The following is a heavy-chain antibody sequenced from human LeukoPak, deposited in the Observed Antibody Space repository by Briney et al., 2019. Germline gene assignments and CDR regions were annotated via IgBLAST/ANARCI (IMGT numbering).Heavy chain of an antibody. J-gene: IGHJ1*01. D-gene: IGHD3-22*01. CDR2: INPNNGDT. CDR3: ARDGHYYDSSGYPLGYFQH. Sequence: ASVKVSCKASGYTFTAYYMHWVRQAPGQGLEWMGCINPNNGDTKYAQKFQGSVTLTRDTSISTAYMELSRLRSDDTAVYYCARDGHYYDSSGYPLGYFQHWGEGTLVTVSS. CDR1: GYTFTAYY. V-gene: IGHV1-2*02.